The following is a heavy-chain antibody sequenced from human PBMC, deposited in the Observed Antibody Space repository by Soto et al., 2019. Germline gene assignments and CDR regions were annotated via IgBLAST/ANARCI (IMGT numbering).Heavy chain of an antibody. CDR2: IYYNGTT. CDR3: VRHEVAVSGAYNMDV. V-gene: IGHV4-39*01. Sequence: SETLSLTCTVSPDSITSSGYYWGWIRQTPGKGLEWIGSIYYNGTTYYNPSLKSRVFISVDASKDQFSLRLKSVTVADTATFYCVRHEVAVSGAYNMDVWGRGTTVTVSS. CDR1: PDSITSSGYY. D-gene: IGHD3-22*01. J-gene: IGHJ6*02.